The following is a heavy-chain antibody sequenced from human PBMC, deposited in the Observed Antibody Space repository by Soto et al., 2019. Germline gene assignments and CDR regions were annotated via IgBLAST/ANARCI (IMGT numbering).Heavy chain of an antibody. J-gene: IGHJ3*02. CDR1: GFSPSTRAVG. Sequence: QITLKESGPTLVKPTQPLTLTCTFSGFSPSTRAVGVGWIRQPPGKALEWLALIYWNDDKRYSPSLKNRLTITKDTSKNHVVLTMTNMDPVDTATYYCAHRHELGAFDIWGQGPKVTVSS. CDR3: AHRHELGAFDI. CDR2: IYWNDDK. V-gene: IGHV2-5*01. D-gene: IGHD1-26*01.